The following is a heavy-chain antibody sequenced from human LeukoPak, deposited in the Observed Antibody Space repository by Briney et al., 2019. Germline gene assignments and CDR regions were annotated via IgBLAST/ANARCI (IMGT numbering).Heavy chain of an antibody. J-gene: IGHJ4*02. V-gene: IGHV3-30-3*01. D-gene: IGHD3-16*02. CDR2: ISYDGSNK. Sequence: GGSLRLSCAASGFTFSSYAMHWVRQAPGKGLEWVAVISYDGSNKYYADSVKGRFTISRDNSKNTLYLQMNSLRAEDTAVYYCARGDDYVWGSYRYPDYWGQGTLVTVSS. CDR3: ARGDDYVWGSYRYPDY. CDR1: GFTFSSYA.